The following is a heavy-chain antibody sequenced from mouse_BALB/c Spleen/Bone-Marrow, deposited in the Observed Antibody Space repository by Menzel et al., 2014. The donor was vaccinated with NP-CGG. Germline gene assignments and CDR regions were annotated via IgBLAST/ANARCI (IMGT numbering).Heavy chain of an antibody. J-gene: IGHJ2*01. Sequence: EVQLQQSGPELVKPGASVKISCKTSGYTFTDYTMHWVRQSHGKSLEWIGSINPNNGGSSCNQKFKAKATLTIDKSSSPPYMELRSLTSEDSAVYYCARAVHFDYWGQGTTLTVSS. CDR3: ARAVHFDY. V-gene: IGHV1-22*01. CDR1: GYTFTDYT. CDR2: INPNNGGS.